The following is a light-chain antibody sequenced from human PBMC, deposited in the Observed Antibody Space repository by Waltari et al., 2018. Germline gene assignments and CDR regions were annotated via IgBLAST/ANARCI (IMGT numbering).Light chain of an antibody. Sequence: EIVMTQSPATLSVSPGERATLSCRASQSIDTYLAWYQQKPGQAPRLLIYGASTRATRISARFTGSGSGTEFTLTISSLQSEDCAVYYCQQYNRWRTFGQGTKVEIK. V-gene: IGKV3-15*01. J-gene: IGKJ1*01. CDR3: QQYNRWRT. CDR1: QSIDTY. CDR2: GAS.